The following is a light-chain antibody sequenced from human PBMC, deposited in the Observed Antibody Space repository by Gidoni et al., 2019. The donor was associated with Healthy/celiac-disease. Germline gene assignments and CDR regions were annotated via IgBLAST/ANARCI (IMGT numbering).Light chain of an antibody. CDR2: DAS. CDR1: QSVSSY. Sequence: EIVLTQSPATLSLSPGARATPSCRARQSVSSYLAWYQQKPGQAPRLLIYDASNRATGIPARFSGSGSGTDFPLTISSLEPEDFAVYYCQQRSNWPFTFGQGTKLEIK. V-gene: IGKV3-11*01. CDR3: QQRSNWPFT. J-gene: IGKJ2*01.